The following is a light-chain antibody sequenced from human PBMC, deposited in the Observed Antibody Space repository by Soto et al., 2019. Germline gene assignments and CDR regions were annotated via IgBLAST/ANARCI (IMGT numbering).Light chain of an antibody. CDR1: QSISSY. J-gene: IGKJ1*01. CDR2: GAS. Sequence: EIVMTQSPATLSVSPGERATLSCRASQSISSYLAWYQQKPGQAPRLLIYGASTRATDIPARFSGGGSGTEFTLTINSLQSEDVAVYYCHQVNDWPRGTSGQGTKVQVK. V-gene: IGKV3-15*01. CDR3: HQVNDWPRGT.